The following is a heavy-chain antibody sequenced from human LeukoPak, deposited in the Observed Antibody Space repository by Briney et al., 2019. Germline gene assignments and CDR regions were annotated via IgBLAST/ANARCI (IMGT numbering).Heavy chain of an antibody. Sequence: GGSLRLSCAASGFSFSVYGMNWVRQIPGKGLEWVGRIESKTDGGTTDYAAPVKGRFTISRDDSTNTLYLQMNSLKSEDTAVYYCTTYGSGRKFDYWGQGILVTVSS. D-gene: IGHD3-10*01. V-gene: IGHV3-15*04. CDR3: TTYGSGRKFDY. J-gene: IGHJ4*02. CDR1: GFSFSVYG. CDR2: IESKTDGGTT.